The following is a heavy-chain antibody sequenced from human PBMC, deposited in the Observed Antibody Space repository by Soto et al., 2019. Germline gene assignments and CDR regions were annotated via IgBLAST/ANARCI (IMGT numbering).Heavy chain of an antibody. J-gene: IGHJ4*02. CDR1: GGSISSSNW. CDR3: ASNQDFYDSSGYYY. V-gene: IGHV4-4*02. CDR2: IYHSGST. Sequence: TSETLSLTYAVSGGSISSSNWWSWGRQPPGKGLEWIGEIYHSGSTNYNPSLKSRVTISMDKSKNQFSLKLNSVTAADTAVYYCASNQDFYDSSGYYYWGQGTLVTVSS. D-gene: IGHD3-22*01.